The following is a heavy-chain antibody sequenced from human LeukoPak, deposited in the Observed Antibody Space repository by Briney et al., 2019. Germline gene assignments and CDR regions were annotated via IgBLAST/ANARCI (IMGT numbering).Heavy chain of an antibody. CDR3: AKGDSSSSDPRLGYFDY. CDR1: RLTFSRYA. J-gene: IGHJ4*02. Sequence: GGSLRLSCAVSRLTFSRYAMSWVRQAPGKGLGWVSGISGSSDSTYYADSVKGRFTISRDNSKNTLYLQMNRLRAEDTAIYYCAKGDSSSSDPRLGYFDYWGQGTLVTVSS. V-gene: IGHV3-23*01. CDR2: ISGSSDST. D-gene: IGHD6-6*01.